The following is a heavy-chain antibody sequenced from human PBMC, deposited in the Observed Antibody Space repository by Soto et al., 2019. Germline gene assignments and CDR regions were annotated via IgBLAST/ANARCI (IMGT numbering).Heavy chain of an antibody. CDR3: VKDESINWYSGHFRH. CDR2: INWDSDSI. D-gene: IGHD6-13*01. Sequence: EVQLVESGGGLVQPGRSLRLSCAASGFTFSHYAMHWVRQVPGKGLEWVSGINWDSDSIDYGDSVKGRFANSRDNAKNSLHLQMNSLSAEDTAFYYCVKDESINWYSGHFRHWGQGTLVTVSS. J-gene: IGHJ1*01. V-gene: IGHV3-9*01. CDR1: GFTFSHYA.